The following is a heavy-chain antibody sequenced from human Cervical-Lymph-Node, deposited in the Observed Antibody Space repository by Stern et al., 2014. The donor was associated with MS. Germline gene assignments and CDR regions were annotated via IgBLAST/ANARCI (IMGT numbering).Heavy chain of an antibody. CDR2: ISSSSTYI. J-gene: IGHJ4*02. V-gene: IGHV3-21*01. CDR3: ARDPGILTPSYFDY. D-gene: IGHD3-9*01. CDR1: GFNFITYS. Sequence: EVQLVESGGGLVKPGESLRLSCAASGFNFITYSMNWVRQAPGKGLEWVSSISSSSTYINYADSVQGRFTISRDNAKNSLFLQMNSLRVEDTAVYYCARDPGILTPSYFDYWGQGSLVTVSS.